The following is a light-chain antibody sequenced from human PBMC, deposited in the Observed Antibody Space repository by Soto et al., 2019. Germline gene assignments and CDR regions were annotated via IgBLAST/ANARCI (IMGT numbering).Light chain of an antibody. J-gene: IGLJ1*01. CDR1: IFNIGNHG. CDR2: NNE. CDR3: LAWDSSLNGYV. V-gene: IGLV1-36*01. Sequence: QSVLPQPPSVSAAPGRRVTISCSGGIFNIGNHGVSWYLQIPGKPPKVVIYNNEFLSSGVSDRFSGSKSGTSASLAISGLQSEDEGDYFCLAWDSSLNGYVFGTGTKVTVL.